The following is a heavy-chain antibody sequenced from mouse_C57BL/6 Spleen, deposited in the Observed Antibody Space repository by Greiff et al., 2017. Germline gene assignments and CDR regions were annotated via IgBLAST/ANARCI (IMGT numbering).Heavy chain of an antibody. CDR2: IYPGSGNT. D-gene: IGHD4-1*01. Sequence: QVQLQQSGPELVKPGASVKISCKASGYSFTSYYIHWVKQRPGQGLEWIGWIYPGSGNTKYNEKFKGKATLTADTSSSTAYMQLSSLTSEDSAVYYCASSGPDWYFDVWGTGTTVTVSS. CDR3: ASSGPDWYFDV. V-gene: IGHV1-66*01. CDR1: GYSFTSYY. J-gene: IGHJ1*03.